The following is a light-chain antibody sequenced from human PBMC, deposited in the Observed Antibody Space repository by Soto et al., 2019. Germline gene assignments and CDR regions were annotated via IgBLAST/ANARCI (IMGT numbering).Light chain of an antibody. V-gene: IGKV1-5*01. CDR2: DAS. CDR3: QQYNSYLVT. Sequence: DVQMTQSPSTLSASVGDRVTITCRARQSISSGLAWYQQKPGKAPKVLIYDASSLESGVPSRFSGSGYGTELTLTISNLQPDDFATYYCQQYNSYLVTFGGGTKVEIK. J-gene: IGKJ4*01. CDR1: QSISSG.